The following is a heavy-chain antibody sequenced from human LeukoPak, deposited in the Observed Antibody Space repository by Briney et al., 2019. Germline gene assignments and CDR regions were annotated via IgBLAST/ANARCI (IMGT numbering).Heavy chain of an antibody. V-gene: IGHV4-59*08. D-gene: IGHD3-10*01. CDR3: ARHYGSGSYYFVY. CDR2: IYYSGST. Sequence: SETLSLTCTVSGGSISSYYWSWIRQPPGKGLEWIGYIYYSGSTNYNPSLKSQITISVDTSKNQFSLKLSSVTAADTAVYYCARHYGSGSYYFVYWGQGILVTVSS. J-gene: IGHJ4*02. CDR1: GGSISSYY.